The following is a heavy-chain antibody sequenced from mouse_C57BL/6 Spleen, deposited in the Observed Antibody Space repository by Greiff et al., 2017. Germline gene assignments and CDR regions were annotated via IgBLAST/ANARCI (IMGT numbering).Heavy chain of an antibody. CDR2: IYPRSGNT. Sequence: VQLQQSGAELARPGASVKLSCKASGYTFTSYGISWVKQRTGQGLEWIGEIYPRSGNTYYNEKFKGKATLTADKSSSTAYMELRSLTSEDAAVYFGEMGPITTVVATNFDYWGQGTTLTVSS. V-gene: IGHV1-81*01. J-gene: IGHJ2*01. D-gene: IGHD1-1*01. CDR3: EMGPITTVVATNFDY. CDR1: GYTFTSYG.